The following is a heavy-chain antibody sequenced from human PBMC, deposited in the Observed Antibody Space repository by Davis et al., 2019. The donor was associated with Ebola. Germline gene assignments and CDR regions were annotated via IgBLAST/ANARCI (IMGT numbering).Heavy chain of an antibody. CDR3: ARQQLALFFDP. D-gene: IGHD6-6*01. CDR2: IYYSGST. J-gene: IGHJ5*02. CDR1: GGSISSYY. Sequence: SETLSLTCTVSGGSISSYYWSWIRQPPEKGLEWIGYIYYSGSTNYNPSLKSRVTISVDTSKNQFPLKLSSVTAADTAVYYCARQQLALFFDPWGQGTLVTVSS. V-gene: IGHV4-59*08.